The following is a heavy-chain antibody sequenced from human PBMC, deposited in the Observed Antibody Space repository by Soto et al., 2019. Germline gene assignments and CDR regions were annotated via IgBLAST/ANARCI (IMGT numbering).Heavy chain of an antibody. CDR3: ARVTGITIFGVVIPDYYYYYFMDA. J-gene: IGHJ6*03. Sequence: SETLSLTCAVYGGSFSGYYWSWIRQPPGKGLEWIGEINHSGSTNYNPSLKSRVTISVDTSKNQFSLKLSSVTAADTAVYYCARVTGITIFGVVIPDYYYYYFMDARGKGTTVTVSS. CDR2: INHSGST. D-gene: IGHD3-3*01. CDR1: GGSFSGYY. V-gene: IGHV4-34*01.